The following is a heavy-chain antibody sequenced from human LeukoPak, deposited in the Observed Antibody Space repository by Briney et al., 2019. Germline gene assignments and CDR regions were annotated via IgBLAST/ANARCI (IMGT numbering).Heavy chain of an antibody. CDR1: GGSISSYY. J-gene: IGHJ4*02. Sequence: SETLSLTCTVSGGSISSYYWSWIRQPPGKVLEWIGYIYYSGSTNYNPSLKSRVTISVDTSKNQFSLKLSSVTAADTAVYYCARWLQLGFDYWGQGTLVTVSS. CDR3: ARWLQLGFDY. D-gene: IGHD5-24*01. V-gene: IGHV4-59*08. CDR2: IYYSGST.